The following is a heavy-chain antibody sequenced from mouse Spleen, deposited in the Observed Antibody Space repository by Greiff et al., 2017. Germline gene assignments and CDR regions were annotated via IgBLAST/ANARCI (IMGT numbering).Heavy chain of an antibody. J-gene: IGHJ3*01. Sequence: VQLVESGAELVKPGASVKMSCKASGYTFTTYPIEWMKQNHGKSLEWIGNFHPYNDDTKYNEKFKGKATLTVEKSSSTVYLELSRLTSDDSAVYYCARGGSSGYVGWFAYWGQGTLVTVSA. V-gene: IGHV1-47*01. D-gene: IGHD3-1*01. CDR2: FHPYNDDT. CDR1: GYTFTTYP. CDR3: ARGGSSGYVGWFAY.